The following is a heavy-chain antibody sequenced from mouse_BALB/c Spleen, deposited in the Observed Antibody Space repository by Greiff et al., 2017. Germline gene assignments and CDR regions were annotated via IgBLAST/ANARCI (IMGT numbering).Heavy chain of an antibody. D-gene: IGHD1-2*01. V-gene: IGHV2-9*02. CDR1: GFSLTSYG. Sequence: QVQLQQSGPGLVAPSQSLSITCTVSGFSLTSYGVHWVRQPPGKGLEWLGVIWAGGSTNYNSALMSRLSISKDNSKSQVFLKLNSLQTDDTATYYCAKNFYGYDYFDYWGQGTTLTVSS. J-gene: IGHJ2*01. CDR3: AKNFYGYDYFDY. CDR2: IWAGGST.